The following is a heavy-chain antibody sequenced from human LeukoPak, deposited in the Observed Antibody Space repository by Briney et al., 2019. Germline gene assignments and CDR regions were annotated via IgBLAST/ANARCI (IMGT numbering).Heavy chain of an antibody. V-gene: IGHV4-4*02. CDR3: ARRASGLPFDS. Sequence: SGTLSLTCAVSGGSISSSNWWSCVRQPPGKGLEWIGYIYYRGTTSYNPFLKSRVTISVDTSKNQFSLKLNSVTAADTAVYYCARRASGLPFDSWGQGTLVTVSS. J-gene: IGHJ4*02. D-gene: IGHD3-10*01. CDR2: IYYRGTT. CDR1: GGSISSSNW.